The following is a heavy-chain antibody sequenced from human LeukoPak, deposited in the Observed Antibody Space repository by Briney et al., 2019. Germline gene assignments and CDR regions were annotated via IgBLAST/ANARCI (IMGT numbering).Heavy chain of an antibody. Sequence: SETLSLTCTVSGGSISSYYWSWIRQPPGKGLEWIGYIYYSGSTNYNPSLKSRVTISVDTSKNQFSLKLSSVTAADTAVYYCARARSYGFSDAFDIWGQGTMVTVS. CDR2: IYYSGST. D-gene: IGHD5-18*01. CDR3: ARARSYGFSDAFDI. V-gene: IGHV4-59*01. CDR1: GGSISSYY. J-gene: IGHJ3*02.